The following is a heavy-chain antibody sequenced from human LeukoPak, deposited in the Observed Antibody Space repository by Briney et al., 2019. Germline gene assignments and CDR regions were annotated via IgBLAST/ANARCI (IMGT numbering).Heavy chain of an antibody. D-gene: IGHD2-2*02. CDR1: GGSISNYY. J-gene: IGHJ6*03. V-gene: IGHV4-59*12. CDR2: IYNSGTTNYKTT. Sequence: PSETLSLTCTVSGGSISNYYWNWIRQPPGKGLEWIGYIYNSGTTNYKTTNYNPSLKSRVTISVDTSRNQFSLKLSSVTAADTAVYYCARVYCGTPNCYIGEPYYYYYMDVWGKGTTVTVSS. CDR3: ARVYCGTPNCYIGEPYYYYYMDV.